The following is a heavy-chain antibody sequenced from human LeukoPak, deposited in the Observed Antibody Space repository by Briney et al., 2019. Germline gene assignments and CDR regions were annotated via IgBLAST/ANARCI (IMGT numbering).Heavy chain of an antibody. CDR2: IYRDGSET. Sequence: GGPLRLSCAASGFAFSNYWMNWVRQPPGKRLEWVANIYRDGSETYYVDSVKGRFTISRDNTKNSLYLQMNGLRAEDTAVYYCARDPSRGYTYGYGDYWGQGTLVTVSS. J-gene: IGHJ4*02. D-gene: IGHD5-18*01. V-gene: IGHV3-7*01. CDR3: ARDPSRGYTYGYGDY. CDR1: GFAFSNYW.